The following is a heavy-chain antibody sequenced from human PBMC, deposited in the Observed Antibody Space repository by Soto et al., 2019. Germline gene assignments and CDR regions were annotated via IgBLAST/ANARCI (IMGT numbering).Heavy chain of an antibody. CDR3: ARDFAFKALDF. Sequence: GGFLRLSCAASGGTFISSWMAWVRQAPGKGLEWVAHINPDGSDKYYMDSLKGRFTISRDNAKSSLSLQMDSLRAEDTAVYYCARDFAFKALDFWVKGTMVTVSS. CDR2: INPDGSDK. CDR1: GGTFISSW. D-gene: IGHD3-16*01. V-gene: IGHV3-7*01. J-gene: IGHJ3*01.